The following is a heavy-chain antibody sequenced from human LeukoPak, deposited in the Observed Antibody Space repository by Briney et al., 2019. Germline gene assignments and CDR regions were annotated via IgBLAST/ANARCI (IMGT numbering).Heavy chain of an antibody. V-gene: IGHV5-51*01. CDR2: IYPGDSDT. J-gene: IGHJ5*02. CDR3: ARQVAAAAPRDGDWFDP. Sequence: GESLKISCKGSGYSFTSYWIGWVRQMPGKGMEWMGIIYPGDSDTRYSPSFQGQVTISADKSISTAYLQWSSLKASDTAMYYCARQVAAAAPRDGDWFDPWGQGTLVTVSS. D-gene: IGHD6-13*01. CDR1: GYSFTSYW.